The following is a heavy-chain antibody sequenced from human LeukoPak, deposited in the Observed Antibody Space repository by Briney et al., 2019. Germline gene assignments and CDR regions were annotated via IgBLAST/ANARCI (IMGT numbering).Heavy chain of an antibody. D-gene: IGHD3-10*01. CDR2: INPNSGGT. V-gene: IGHV1-2*02. J-gene: IGHJ3*02. Sequence: ASVKVSCKASGYTFSGYYMHWVRQAPGQGVEWMGWINPNSGGTNYAQKFQGRVTMTRDTSIGTAYMELSRLRSDDTAVYYCARDVLLWFGELSGAFDSWGQGTMVTVSS. CDR1: GYTFSGYY. CDR3: ARDVLLWFGELSGAFDS.